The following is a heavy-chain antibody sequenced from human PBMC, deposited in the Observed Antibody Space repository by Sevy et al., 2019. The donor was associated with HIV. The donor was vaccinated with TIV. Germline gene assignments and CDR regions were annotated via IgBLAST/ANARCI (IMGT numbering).Heavy chain of an antibody. J-gene: IGHJ3*02. Sequence: GGSLRLSCAASGSTFSNYAMHWVRQTPDRGVEWVAVVSYDGADTSYADSVKGRFTVSRDNSKSTLYLQMNSLRVDDSAVYFCERFPPQRAFDIWGQGTTVTVSS. V-gene: IGHV3-30*01. CDR3: ERFPPQRAFDI. CDR1: GSTFSNYA. CDR2: VSYDGADT.